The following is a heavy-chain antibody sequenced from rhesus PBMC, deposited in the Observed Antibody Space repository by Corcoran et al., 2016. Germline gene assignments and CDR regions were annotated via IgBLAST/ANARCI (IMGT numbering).Heavy chain of an antibody. J-gene: IGHJ5-1*01. V-gene: IGHV4-143*01. Sequence: QVQLQESGPGLVKPSETLSLTCAVHGGSISDYYYGGCIRQPPGKGLEWIGQIYGGSCSTYYHPSLTSRVTVSKDTSKNQFSLKLSSVTAADTAVYYCARGHGLNRFDVWGPGVLVTVSS. CDR1: GGSISDYYY. CDR2: IYGGSCST. CDR3: ARGHGLNRFDV.